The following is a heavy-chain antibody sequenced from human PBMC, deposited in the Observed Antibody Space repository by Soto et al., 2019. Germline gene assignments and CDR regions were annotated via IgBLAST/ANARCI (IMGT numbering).Heavy chain of an antibody. CDR3: AREEYYYGSGAFFDS. CDR1: GGTFSSYT. J-gene: IGHJ4*02. CDR2: IIPILGIA. D-gene: IGHD3-10*01. V-gene: IGHV1-69*08. Sequence: QVQLVQSGAEVKKPGSSVKVSCKASGGTFSSYTISWVRQAPGQGLEWMGRIIPILGIANYAQKFQGRVTITASKSTTTAYMERSSLRSEDTAVYYCAREEYYYGSGAFFDSWGRGTLVPVSS.